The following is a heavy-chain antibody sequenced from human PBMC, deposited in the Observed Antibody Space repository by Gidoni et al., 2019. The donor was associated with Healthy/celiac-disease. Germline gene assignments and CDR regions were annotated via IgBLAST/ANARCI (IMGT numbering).Heavy chain of an antibody. CDR3: AHIQLEQLERRTDAFDI. CDR1: GFSLSTIGVG. J-gene: IGHJ3*02. V-gene: IGHV2-5*02. Sequence: ITLKESGPTLVKLTQTLTLTCTFSGFSLSTIGVGVCWIRQPPGKALELLAPSYWDDDQRYSPALKSRLTITKDTSKNQVVLTMTNMDPVDTATYYGAHIQLEQLERRTDAFDIWGQGTMVTVSS. CDR2: SYWDDDQ. D-gene: IGHD1-1*01.